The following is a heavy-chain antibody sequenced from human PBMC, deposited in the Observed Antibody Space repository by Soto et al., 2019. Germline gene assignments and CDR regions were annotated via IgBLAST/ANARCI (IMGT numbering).Heavy chain of an antibody. V-gene: IGHV3-11*06. CDR1: GFTFSNYY. D-gene: IGHD6-13*01. J-gene: IGHJ4*02. Sequence: GGSLRLSCAASGFTFSNYYMSWIRQSPGKGLEWVSYISSSSSYTNYADSVKGRFTISRDNAKNSLYLQMNSLRAEDTAVYYCARAIAAAGTEYYFDCWGQGTMLTVSS. CDR3: ARAIAAAGTEYYFDC. CDR2: ISSSSSYT.